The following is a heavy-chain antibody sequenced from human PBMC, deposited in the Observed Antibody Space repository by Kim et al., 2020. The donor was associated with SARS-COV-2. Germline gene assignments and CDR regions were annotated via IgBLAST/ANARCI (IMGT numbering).Heavy chain of an antibody. J-gene: IGHJ6*02. CDR1: GYSFTSYW. Sequence: GESLKISCKGSGYSFTSYWIGWVRQMPGKGLEWMGIIYPGDSDTRYSPSFQGQVTISADKSISTAYLQWSSLKASDTAMYYCARHGETTVTPPGDYYYGMDVWGQGTTVTVSS. CDR3: ARHGETTVTPPGDYYYGMDV. D-gene: IGHD4-17*01. V-gene: IGHV5-51*01. CDR2: IYPGDSDT.